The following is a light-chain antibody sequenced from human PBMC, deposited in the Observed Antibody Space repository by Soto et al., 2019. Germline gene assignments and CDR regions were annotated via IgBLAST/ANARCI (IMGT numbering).Light chain of an antibody. J-gene: IGKJ2*01. CDR1: QSLEHSDGNPY. V-gene: IGKV2-24*01. Sequence: DVVMTQTPLSSPVPLGQPASISCKSVQSLEHSDGNPYLIWLHQRPGQPPRLLIFKVSHRFSGVPDRFSGSGAGTDFTLKISRVEAEDVGIYYCMQATHYRPYTFGPGTKLEIK. CDR2: KVS. CDR3: MQATHYRPYT.